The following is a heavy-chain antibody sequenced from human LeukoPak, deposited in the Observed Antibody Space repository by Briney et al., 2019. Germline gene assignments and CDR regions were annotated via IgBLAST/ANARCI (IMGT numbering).Heavy chain of an antibody. D-gene: IGHD6-13*01. CDR1: GGSISSYY. Sequence: SETLSLTCTVSGGSISSYYWSWIRQPPGKGLEWIGYIYYSGSTNYNPSLKSRVTISADTSKNQFSLKLSSVTAADTAVYYCARGVYIAAAQYAYWGQGTLVTVSS. V-gene: IGHV4-59*12. J-gene: IGHJ4*02. CDR3: ARGVYIAAAQYAY. CDR2: IYYSGST.